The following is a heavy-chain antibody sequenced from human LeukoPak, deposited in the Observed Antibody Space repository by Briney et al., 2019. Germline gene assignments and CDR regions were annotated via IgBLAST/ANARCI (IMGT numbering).Heavy chain of an antibody. J-gene: IGHJ4*02. D-gene: IGHD5-18*01. V-gene: IGHV1-69*05. CDR2: VIPIFGTA. CDR1: GGTFSSYA. CDR3: ARGSTRGYSYGYYDYFDY. Sequence: SVKVSCKASGGTFSSYAISWVRQAPGQGLEWMGRVIPIFGTANYAQKFQGRVTITTDESTSTAYMELSSLRSEDTAVYYCARGSTRGYSYGYYDYFDYWGQGTLVTVSS.